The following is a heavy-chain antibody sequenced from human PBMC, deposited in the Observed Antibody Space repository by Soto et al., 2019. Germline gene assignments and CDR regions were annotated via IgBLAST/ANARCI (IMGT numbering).Heavy chain of an antibody. V-gene: IGHV1-2*04. CDR3: ARGHSTDCSNGVCSFFYNHEMDV. J-gene: IGHJ6*02. CDR2: INPKSGGT. CDR1: GYSFTDYH. D-gene: IGHD2-8*01. Sequence: QVQLVQSGAEVKKPGASVRVSCKASGYSFTDYHIHWMRQAPGQGLEWLGRINPKSGGTSTAQKFQGWVTMTRDRSIRIVYMELTRLRSDDTAVYFCARGHSTDCSNGVCSFFYNHEMDVWGQGATVTVSS.